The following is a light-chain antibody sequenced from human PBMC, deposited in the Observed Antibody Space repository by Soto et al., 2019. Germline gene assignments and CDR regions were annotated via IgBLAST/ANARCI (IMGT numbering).Light chain of an antibody. J-gene: IGKJ5*01. CDR1: QSVSSSY. V-gene: IGKV3-20*01. Sequence: EIVLTQSPGTLSLSPGERATLSCRASQSVSSSYLAWYRQKPGQAPRLLIYGASSRATGIPDRFSGSGSGTDFTLTISRLEPEDFALYYCQQYGSSAPITFGQGTRLEIK. CDR2: GAS. CDR3: QQYGSSAPIT.